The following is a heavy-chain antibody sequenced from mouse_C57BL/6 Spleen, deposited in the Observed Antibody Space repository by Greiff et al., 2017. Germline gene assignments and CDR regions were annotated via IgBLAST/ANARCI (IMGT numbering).Heavy chain of an antibody. CDR1: GYTFTDYY. Sequence: EVQLQQSGPVLVKPGASVKMSCKASGYTFTDYYMNWVKQSHGKSLEWIGVINPYNGGTSYNQKFKGKATLTVDKSSSTAYMELNSLTSEDSAVYYCARHGYGDYYYAMDYWGQGTSVTVSS. CDR2: INPYNGGT. V-gene: IGHV1-19*01. CDR3: ARHGYGDYYYAMDY. J-gene: IGHJ4*01. D-gene: IGHD1-2*01.